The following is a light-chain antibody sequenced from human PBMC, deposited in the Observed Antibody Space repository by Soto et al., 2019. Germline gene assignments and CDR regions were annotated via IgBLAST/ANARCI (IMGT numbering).Light chain of an antibody. CDR2: DAS. V-gene: IGKV3-15*01. CDR3: QHYANWPLT. CDR1: QGIGST. J-gene: IGKJ4*01. Sequence: EIVMTQSPAALSVSPGXGATLSCRASQGIGSTLAWYQQKPGQTPRLLIYDASTRAAGVPARFSGSGSGTDFTLTINRLQSEDFAIYYCQHYANWPLTFGGGTKV.